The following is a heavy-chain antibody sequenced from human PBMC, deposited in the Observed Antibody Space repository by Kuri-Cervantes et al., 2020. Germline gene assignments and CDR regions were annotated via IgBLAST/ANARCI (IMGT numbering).Heavy chain of an antibody. CDR3: ARETSYRPNMDV. Sequence: SGPTLVKPTQTLTLTCTFSEFSLSTSGVGVGWIRQPPGKGLEWIGYIYYSGTTKYNPSLKSRVTISIDTSKNQFSLKLSPVTAADTALYYCARETSYRPNMDVWGKGTTVTVSS. CDR2: IYYSGTT. D-gene: IGHD3-16*02. CDR1: EFSLSTSGVG. V-gene: IGHV4-61*08. J-gene: IGHJ6*03.